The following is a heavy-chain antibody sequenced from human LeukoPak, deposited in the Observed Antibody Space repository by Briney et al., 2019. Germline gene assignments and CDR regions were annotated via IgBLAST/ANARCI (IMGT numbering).Heavy chain of an antibody. CDR2: INPSGGST. Sequence: ASVKVSCKASGYSFTSYYMHWVRQAPGQGLEWMGIINPSGGSTSYAQKFQGRVTMTRDTSTSTVYMELSSLRSEDTAVYYCARVGPLGGSGSYYPYWGQGTLVTVSS. D-gene: IGHD3-10*01. CDR1: GYSFTSYY. J-gene: IGHJ4*02. CDR3: ARVGPLGGSGSYYPY. V-gene: IGHV1-46*01.